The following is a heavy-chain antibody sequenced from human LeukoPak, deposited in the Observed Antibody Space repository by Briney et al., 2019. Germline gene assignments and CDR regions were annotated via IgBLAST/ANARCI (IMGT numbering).Heavy chain of an antibody. V-gene: IGHV3-30*18. CDR1: GFTFSSYG. CDR3: AKMGTVTTNY. CDR2: ISYDGSNK. D-gene: IGHD4-17*01. Sequence: GGSLRLSCAASGFTFSSYGMDWVRQAPGKGLEWVAVISYDGSNKYYADSVKGRFTISRDNSKNTLYLQMNSLRAEDTAVYYCAKMGTVTTNYWGQGTLVTVSS. J-gene: IGHJ4*02.